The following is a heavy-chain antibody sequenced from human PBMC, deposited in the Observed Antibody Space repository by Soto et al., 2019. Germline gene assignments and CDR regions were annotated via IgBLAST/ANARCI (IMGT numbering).Heavy chain of an antibody. J-gene: IGHJ4*02. V-gene: IGHV3-20*04. CDR2: INWNGGTT. D-gene: IGHD6-19*01. CDR3: ARHTDSSASLYLFDY. CDR1: GFTFDDYG. Sequence: EVQLVESGGTVVRPGGSLRLSCTASGFTFDDYGMSWVRQAPGKGLEWVPGINWNGGTTGYADSVKGRFTISRDNAKNSLYLQMNSLRAEDTALYYCARHTDSSASLYLFDYWGQGTLVTVSS.